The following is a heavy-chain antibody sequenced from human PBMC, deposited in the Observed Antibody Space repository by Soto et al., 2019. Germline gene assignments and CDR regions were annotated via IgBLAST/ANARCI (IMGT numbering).Heavy chain of an antibody. Sequence: QVQLVQSGAEVKKPGASVKVSCKASGYTFIGNYIHWVRQAPGQGLEWMGWSNPNIGATDYSQKFQGRVTMTRDTSISTAYRELSRLTSDDTAVYYCARGDCSSSNCYTLDYGGQGTLVTVSS. CDR1: GYTFIGNY. J-gene: IGHJ4*02. V-gene: IGHV1-2*02. D-gene: IGHD2-2*02. CDR3: ARGDCSSSNCYTLDY. CDR2: SNPNIGAT.